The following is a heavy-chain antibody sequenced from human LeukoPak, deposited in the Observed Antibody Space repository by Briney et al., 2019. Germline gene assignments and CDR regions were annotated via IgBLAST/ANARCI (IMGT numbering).Heavy chain of an antibody. CDR1: GDTVSSNTAA. D-gene: IGHD2-8*01. Sequence: SPTLSLTCAISGDTVSSNTAAWNWIRLSPSRGLEWLGSTYYRSKWYNDYAVSVKSRITLNPDTSKNQYSLQLNSVTPEDTAVYYCARGVFAFGFDTWGQGTLVTVSS. J-gene: IGHJ4*02. CDR3: ARGVFAFGFDT. CDR2: TYYRSKWYN. V-gene: IGHV6-1*01.